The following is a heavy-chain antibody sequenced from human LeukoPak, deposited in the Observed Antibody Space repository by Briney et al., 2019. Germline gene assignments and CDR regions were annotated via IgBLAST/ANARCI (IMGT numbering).Heavy chain of an antibody. CDR3: AASITIFGVVIKEGY. V-gene: IGHV4-34*01. D-gene: IGHD3-3*01. Sequence: PSETLSLTCAVYGGSFSGYYWSWIRQPPGKGLEWIGEINHSGSTNYNPSLKSRVTISVDTSKNQFSLKLSSVTAADTAVYYCAASITIFGVVIKEGYWGQGTLVTVSS. CDR2: INHSGST. CDR1: GGSFSGYY. J-gene: IGHJ4*02.